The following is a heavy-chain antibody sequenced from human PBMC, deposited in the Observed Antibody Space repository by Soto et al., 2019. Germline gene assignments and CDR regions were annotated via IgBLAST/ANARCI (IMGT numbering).Heavy chain of an antibody. J-gene: IGHJ5*02. CDR2: IYYSGST. CDR1: GGSLSSYY. CDR3: ARERSQFDP. V-gene: IGHV4-59*01. Sequence: SETLSLTCTVSGGSLSSYYWSWIRQPPGKGLEWIGYIYYSGSTNYNPSLKSRVTISVDTSKNQFSLKLSSVTAADTAVYYCARERSQFDPWGQGTLVTVSS. D-gene: IGHD3-16*01.